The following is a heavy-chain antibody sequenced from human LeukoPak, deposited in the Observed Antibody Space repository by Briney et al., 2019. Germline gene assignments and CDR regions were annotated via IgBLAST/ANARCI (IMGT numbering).Heavy chain of an antibody. D-gene: IGHD4-23*01. J-gene: IGHJ4*02. CDR2: ISYCGST. V-gene: IGHV4-59*01. CDR3: AGDYGGSNFDY. Sequence: SETLSLTCTVSGGSISSYYWSWHRQPPGKGREWIGYISYCGSTNYNPSLKSRVTLSLDTSKDQFSLKLSSVTAADTAVYYCAGDYGGSNFDYWGQGTLVTVSS. CDR1: GGSISSYY.